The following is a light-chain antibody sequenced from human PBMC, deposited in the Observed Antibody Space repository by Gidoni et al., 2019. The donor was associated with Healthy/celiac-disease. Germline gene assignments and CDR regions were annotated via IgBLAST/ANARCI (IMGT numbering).Light chain of an antibody. Sequence: EIVWTQSPATLSLSPGERATLYCRASQSVSSYLAWYQQKPGQAPRLLIYDASNRATGIPARFSGSGSGTEFTLTISSLEPEDFAVYYCQQRSNWPPLTFGGGTKVESK. J-gene: IGKJ4*01. CDR3: QQRSNWPPLT. CDR1: QSVSSY. CDR2: DAS. V-gene: IGKV3-11*01.